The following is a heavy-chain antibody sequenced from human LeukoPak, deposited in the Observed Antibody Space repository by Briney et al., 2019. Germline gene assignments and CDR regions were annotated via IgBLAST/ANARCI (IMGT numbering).Heavy chain of an antibody. D-gene: IGHD6-13*01. CDR1: GYTFTSYA. V-gene: IGHV7-4-1*02. CDR2: INTDTGNP. Sequence: ASVKVSCKASGYTFTSYAMNWVRQAPGQGLEWMGWINTDTGNPTYAQGFTGRFVFSLDTSVSTAYLQISSLKAEDTAVYYCARERVVSGGKGEQLPTDYWGQGTLVTVSS. CDR3: ARERVVSGGKGEQLPTDY. J-gene: IGHJ4*02.